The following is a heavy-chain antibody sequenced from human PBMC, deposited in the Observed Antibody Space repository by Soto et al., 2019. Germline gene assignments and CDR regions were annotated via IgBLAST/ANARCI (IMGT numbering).Heavy chain of an antibody. CDR2: IYHSGST. D-gene: IGHD2-15*01. V-gene: IGHV4-4*02. CDR1: GGSISSSNW. CDR3: ARGNCSGGSCYSGGNWFDP. Sequence: SETLSLTCAVSGGSISSSNWWSWVRQPPGKGLEWIGEIYHSGSTNYNPSLKSRVTISVDKSKNQFSLKLSSVTAADTAVYYCARGNCSGGSCYSGGNWFDPWGQGTLVTV. J-gene: IGHJ5*02.